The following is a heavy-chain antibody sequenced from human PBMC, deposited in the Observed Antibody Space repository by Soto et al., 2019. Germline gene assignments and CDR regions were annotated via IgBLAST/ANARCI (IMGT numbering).Heavy chain of an antibody. CDR1: GFTFDDYA. D-gene: IGHD2-2*02. V-gene: IGHV3-9*01. Sequence: EVQLVESGGGLVQPGRSLRLSCAASGFTFDDYAMHWVRQAPGKGLEWVSGISWNSGSIGYADSVKGRFTISRDNAKNSLYLQMNSLRAEDTALYYCAKGLGYCSSTSCYRDYYYYGMDVWGQGTTVTVSS. CDR2: ISWNSGSI. J-gene: IGHJ6*02. CDR3: AKGLGYCSSTSCYRDYYYYGMDV.